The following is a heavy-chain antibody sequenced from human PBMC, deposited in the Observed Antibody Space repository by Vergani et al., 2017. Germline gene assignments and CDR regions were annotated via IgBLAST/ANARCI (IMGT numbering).Heavy chain of an antibody. D-gene: IGHD3-22*01. CDR2: MNPSGGST. Sequence: QEQLVQSGAEVRKPGASVKVSCKASGYNFTSFDINWVRLATGQGLEWMGWMNPSGGSTSYAQKFQGRVTMTMDTSTSTVYMELSSLRSEDTAVYYCTRGWYYDSIAYWAYWGQGTLVTVSS. CDR1: GYNFTSFD. CDR3: TRGWYYDSIAYWAY. J-gene: IGHJ4*02. V-gene: IGHV1-46*03.